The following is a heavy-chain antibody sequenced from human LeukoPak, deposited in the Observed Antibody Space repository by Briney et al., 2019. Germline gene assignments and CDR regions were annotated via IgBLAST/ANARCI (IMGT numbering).Heavy chain of an antibody. CDR1: GGSFSGYY. D-gene: IGHD6-19*01. V-gene: IGHV4-59*01. J-gene: IGHJ4*02. Sequence: PSETLSLTGAVYGGSFSGYYWSWIRQPPGKGLEWIGYIYYSGSTNYNPSLKSRVTISVDTSKNQVSLKLSSVTAADTAVYYCTRGSGWYLYWGQGTLVTVSS. CDR3: TRGSGWYLY. CDR2: IYYSGST.